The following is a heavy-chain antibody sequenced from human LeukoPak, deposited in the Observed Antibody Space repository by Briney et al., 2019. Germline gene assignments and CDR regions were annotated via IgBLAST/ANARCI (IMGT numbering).Heavy chain of an antibody. CDR2: MSSSGSTI. CDR3: ARVSSSSWTDFDY. V-gene: IGHV3-11*01. D-gene: IGHD6-13*01. CDR1: GFTFSDYY. Sequence: PGGSLRLSCAASGFTFSDYYMSWIRQAPGRRLEWVSYMSSSGSTIYYADSVKGRFTISRDNAKNSLHLQMNSLRAEDTAVYYCARVSSSSWTDFDYWGQGTLVTVSS. J-gene: IGHJ4*02.